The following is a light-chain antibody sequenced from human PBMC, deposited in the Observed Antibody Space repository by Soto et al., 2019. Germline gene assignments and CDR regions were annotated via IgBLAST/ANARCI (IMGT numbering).Light chain of an antibody. CDR2: GAS. CDR1: QSVSTN. CDR3: QQYNDWPLT. Sequence: EIVMTQSPATLSVSPGERATLSCRASQSVSTNLAWYQQKPGQAPRLLIYGASTRATGFPARFSGSGSGTECTLTISSLQSEEFAVYYCQQYNDWPLTFGGGTKVEIK. V-gene: IGKV3-15*01. J-gene: IGKJ4*01.